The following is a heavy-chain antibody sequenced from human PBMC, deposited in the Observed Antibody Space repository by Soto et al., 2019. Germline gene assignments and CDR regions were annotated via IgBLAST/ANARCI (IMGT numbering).Heavy chain of an antibody. CDR3: ARGIAARQGRYYYYYGMDV. CDR2: TYYRSKWYN. Sequence: SQTLSLPCAISGDSVSSNSSACNFIRQSPSRGLEWLGRTYYRSKWYNDYAVSVKSRITINPDTSKNQFSLQLNSVTPEDTAVYYCARGIAARQGRYYYYYGMDVWGQGTTVTVSS. J-gene: IGHJ6*02. D-gene: IGHD6-6*01. CDR1: GDSVSSNSSA. V-gene: IGHV6-1*01.